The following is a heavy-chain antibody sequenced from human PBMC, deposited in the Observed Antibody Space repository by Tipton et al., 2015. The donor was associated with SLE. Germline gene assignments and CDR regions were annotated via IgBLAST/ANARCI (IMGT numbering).Heavy chain of an antibody. J-gene: IGHJ6*03. CDR3: ARGVSGYFHYCYMDV. V-gene: IGHV6-1*01. CDR1: GDDISSDSAT. D-gene: IGHD3-22*01. CDR2: TYYKSQWYH. Sequence: GLVKPSQTLSFTCVISGDDISSDSATWNWVRQSPSRGLEWLARTYYKSQWYHDYSVFVESRIKIVPNTVKDQVSLHLSSVSPEDTAVYYCARGVSGYFHYCYMDVWGRGTTVTVS.